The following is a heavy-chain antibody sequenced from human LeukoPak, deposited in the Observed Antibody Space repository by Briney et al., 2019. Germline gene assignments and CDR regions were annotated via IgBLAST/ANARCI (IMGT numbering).Heavy chain of an antibody. J-gene: IGHJ3*02. V-gene: IGHV3-53*01. CDR3: ARDGEWDSSSSWSLDAFDI. CDR2: IYSGGST. Sequence: GGSLRLSCAASGFTVSSNYMSWVRQAPGKGLEWVSVIYSGGSTYYADSVKGRLTISRDNSKNTLYLQMNSLRGEDTATYYCARDGEWDSSSSWSLDAFDIWGQGTMVTVSS. CDR1: GFTVSSNY. D-gene: IGHD6-13*01.